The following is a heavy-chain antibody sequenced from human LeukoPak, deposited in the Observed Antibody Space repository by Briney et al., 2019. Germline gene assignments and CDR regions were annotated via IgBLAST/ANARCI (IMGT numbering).Heavy chain of an antibody. V-gene: IGHV3-13*01. Sequence: GGSLRLSCAASGFTLSSYDMHWVRQATGKGLEWVSAIGTAGDTYYPGSVKGRFTISRENAKNSLYLQMNSLRAGDTAVYYCAREGGVDSSGYSDAFDIWGQGTMVTVSS. CDR1: GFTLSSYD. J-gene: IGHJ3*02. D-gene: IGHD3-22*01. CDR2: IGTAGDT. CDR3: AREGGVDSSGYSDAFDI.